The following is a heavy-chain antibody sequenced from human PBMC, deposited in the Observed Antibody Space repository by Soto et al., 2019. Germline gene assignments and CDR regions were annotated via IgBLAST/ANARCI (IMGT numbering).Heavy chain of an antibody. CDR3: ARGEGYSGTFDAGFDS. D-gene: IGHD1-26*01. J-gene: IGHJ4*02. CDR1: GGTFSTYA. CDR2: IIPVFGLT. V-gene: IGHV1-69*01. Sequence: QVRLEQSGSEVKKPGSSVKVSCKAAGGTFSTYAFSWVRQAPGQGLEWVGGIIPVFGLTTYAQKFQGRVAISADESTTTVFMELTSLKSEDTAVYYCARGEGYSGTFDAGFDSWGQGALVSVSS.